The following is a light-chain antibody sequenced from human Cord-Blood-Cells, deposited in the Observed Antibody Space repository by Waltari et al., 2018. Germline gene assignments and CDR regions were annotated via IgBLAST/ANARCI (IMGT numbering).Light chain of an antibody. CDR3: QQYNSYSPYT. CDR2: DAS. V-gene: IGKV1-5*01. J-gene: IGKJ2*01. Sequence: DIQMTQSPSPLSASVGDRVTITCRASQSISSWLDWYQQKPGKAPKLLIYDASSLESGVPSRFSGSGSGTEFTLTISSLQPDDFATYYCQQYNSYSPYTFGQGTKLEIK. CDR1: QSISSW.